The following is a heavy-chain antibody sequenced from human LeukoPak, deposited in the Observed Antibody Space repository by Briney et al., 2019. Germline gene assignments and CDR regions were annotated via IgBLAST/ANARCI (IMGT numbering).Heavy chain of an antibody. D-gene: IGHD4-23*01. CDR2: MNPNSGNT. CDR3: ARDYGGNSGWFDP. CDR1: GYTFXSYD. J-gene: IGHJ5*02. Sequence: ASVKVSCKASGYTFXSYDXNWVRQATGQGLEWIGWMNPNSGNTGYAQKFQGRVTLTRSTSISTAYMELRSLTSEDTAVYYCARDYGGNSGWFDPWGQGTLVTVSS. V-gene: IGHV1-8*01.